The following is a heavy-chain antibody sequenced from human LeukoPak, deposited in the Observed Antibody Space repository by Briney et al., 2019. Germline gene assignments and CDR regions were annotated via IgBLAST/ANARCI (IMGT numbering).Heavy chain of an antibody. CDR2: MNPNSGNT. CDR3: ARGVRYFDGSNWFDP. J-gene: IGHJ5*02. Sequence: GASVKVSCKASGYTFTSYDINWVRQATGQGLEWMGWMNPNSGNTGYAQKFQGRVTMTRNTPISTAYMELSSLRSEGTAVYYCARGVRYFDGSNWFDPWGQGTLVSVSS. CDR1: GYTFTSYD. V-gene: IGHV1-8*01. D-gene: IGHD3-9*01.